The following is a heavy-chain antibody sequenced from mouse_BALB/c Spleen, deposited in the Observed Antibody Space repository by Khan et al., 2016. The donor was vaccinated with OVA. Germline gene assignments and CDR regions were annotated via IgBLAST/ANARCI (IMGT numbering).Heavy chain of an antibody. CDR1: GYSFTGYF. Sequence: VQLKQSGPELVKPGASVKISCKASGYSFTGYFIHWVMQSHGKSLEWFGRINPHIGETFYNQKFRGKATLTVDESSSTAHMEHLSLASEDSAVYFCARIYGSYFDYWSQGTTLTVSS. V-gene: IGHV1-20*02. CDR2: INPHIGET. D-gene: IGHD1-1*01. CDR3: ARIYGSYFDY. J-gene: IGHJ2*01.